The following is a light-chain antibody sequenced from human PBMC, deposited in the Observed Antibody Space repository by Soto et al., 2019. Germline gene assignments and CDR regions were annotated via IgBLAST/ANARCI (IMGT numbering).Light chain of an antibody. J-gene: IGKJ1*01. V-gene: IGKV1-39*01. CDR2: RAS. Sequence: DIQMTQSPSSLSASVGGRVTISCRASQSISTYLNWYQQKPGTAPKLLIYRASSVKSGVPPRFSGSGSGRDFTLTISSLRPEDIATYFCQHSYSSPPWTFGQGTKVDNK. CDR1: QSISTY. CDR3: QHSYSSPPWT.